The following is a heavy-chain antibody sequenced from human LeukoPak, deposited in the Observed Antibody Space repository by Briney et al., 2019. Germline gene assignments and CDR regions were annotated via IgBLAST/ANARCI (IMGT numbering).Heavy chain of an antibody. CDR2: IKQDGSEK. D-gene: IGHD6-13*01. J-gene: IGHJ4*02. CDR1: GFTFSSYW. Sequence: GGSLRLSCAASGFTFSSYWMSWVRQAPGKGLEWVANIKQDGSEKYYVDSVKGRFTISGDNAKNSLYLQMNSLRAEDTAVYYCASDLNSSSWYEGVFDYWGQGTLVTVSS. CDR3: ASDLNSSSWYEGVFDY. V-gene: IGHV3-7*01.